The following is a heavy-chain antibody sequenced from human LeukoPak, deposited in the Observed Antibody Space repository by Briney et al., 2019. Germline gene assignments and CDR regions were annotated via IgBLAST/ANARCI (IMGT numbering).Heavy chain of an antibody. V-gene: IGHV3-30*02. CDR1: GFIFTDYG. CDR3: AKEGTVSKPSDLDH. CDR2: IRYDGSDK. J-gene: IGHJ4*02. Sequence: GGSLRLSRAASGFIFTDYGMHWVRQAPGKGLEWLTFIRYDGSDKYYADSVKGRFTISRDNSKNTLYLQMNSLTSEDTAVYYCAKEGTVSKPSDLDHWGQGILVTVSS. D-gene: IGHD1/OR15-1a*01.